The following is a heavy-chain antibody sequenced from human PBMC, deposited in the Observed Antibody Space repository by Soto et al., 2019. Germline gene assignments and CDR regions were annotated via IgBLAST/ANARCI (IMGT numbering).Heavy chain of an antibody. J-gene: IGHJ4*02. Sequence: GSLRLACAASVFTFSSYAMSWVRQAPGKGLEWVSAISGSGVSTYYADSVKGRFTISRDNSKNTLYLQMNSLRAEDTAVYYCANTGGLLPFDYWGQGTLVTVSS. CDR2: ISGSGVST. V-gene: IGHV3-23*01. CDR3: ANTGGLLPFDY. D-gene: IGHD2-15*01. CDR1: VFTFSSYA.